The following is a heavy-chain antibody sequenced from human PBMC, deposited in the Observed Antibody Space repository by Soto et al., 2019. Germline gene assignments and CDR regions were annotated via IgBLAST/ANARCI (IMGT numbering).Heavy chain of an antibody. CDR2: ISYDGSNK. D-gene: IGHD6-19*01. CDR1: GFTFSSYG. V-gene: IGHV3-30*18. Sequence: GGSLRLSCAASGFTFSSYGMHWVRQAPGKGLEWVAVISYDGSNKYYADSVKGRFTISRDNSKNTLYLQMNSLRAEDTAVYYCAKDIGTVAGTGLFDYWGQGTLVTVSS. CDR3: AKDIGTVAGTGLFDY. J-gene: IGHJ4*02.